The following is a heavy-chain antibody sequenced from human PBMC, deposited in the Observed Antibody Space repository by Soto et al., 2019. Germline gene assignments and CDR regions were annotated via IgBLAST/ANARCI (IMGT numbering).Heavy chain of an antibody. CDR3: ARDGVATKKRSFFDY. Sequence: GGSLRLSCAASGFTFSSYSMNWVRQAPGKGLEWVSSISSSSSYIYYADSVKGRFTISRDNAKNPLYLQMNSLRAEDTAVYYCARDGVATKKRSFFDYWGQGTLVTVSS. D-gene: IGHD5-12*01. V-gene: IGHV3-21*01. CDR1: GFTFSSYS. CDR2: ISSSSSYI. J-gene: IGHJ4*02.